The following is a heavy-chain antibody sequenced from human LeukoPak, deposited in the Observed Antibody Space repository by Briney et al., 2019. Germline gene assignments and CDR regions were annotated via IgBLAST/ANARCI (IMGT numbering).Heavy chain of an antibody. CDR1: GFTFSSYS. V-gene: IGHV3-48*01. J-gene: IGHJ4*02. CDR2: ISSSSSTI. Sequence: GGSLRLSCAASGFTFSSYSMNWVRQAPGKGLEGVPYISSSSSTIYYADSVKGRFTISRDNAKNSLYLQMNSLRAEDTAVYYCARNLGYCSGGSCYPETYYFDYWGQGTLVTVSS. D-gene: IGHD2-15*01. CDR3: ARNLGYCSGGSCYPETYYFDY.